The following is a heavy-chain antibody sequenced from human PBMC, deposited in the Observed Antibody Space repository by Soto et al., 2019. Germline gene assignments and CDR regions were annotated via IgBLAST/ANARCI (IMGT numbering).Heavy chain of an antibody. CDR2: ISSSGSNI. Sequence: PGGSLRLSCAASGSTFSSYSMNWVRQAPGRGLEWVSSISSSGSNIYYADSLKGRCTISRDNAKNSLYLEMNNVRAEDTAVYHCARSRAGEYYYYGMDVWGQGTTVTVSS. CDR1: GSTFSSYS. J-gene: IGHJ6*02. V-gene: IGHV3-21*01. CDR3: ARSRAGEYYYYGMDV.